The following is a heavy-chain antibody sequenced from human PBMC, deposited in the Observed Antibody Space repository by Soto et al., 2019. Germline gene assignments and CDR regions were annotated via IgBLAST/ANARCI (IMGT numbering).Heavy chain of an antibody. CDR2: IYASGST. CDR3: ARRPNYDFLSGYSFDY. D-gene: IGHD3-3*01. Sequence: SETLSLTCTVSGGSVSSGDYHWSWIRQPPGKGLEWIGDIYASGSTYYTPSLKSRVTISPDTSKNQFSLKLSSVTAADTAVYYCARRPNYDFLSGYSFDYWGQGTLVTVSS. CDR1: GGSVSSGDYH. J-gene: IGHJ4*02. V-gene: IGHV4-30-4*01.